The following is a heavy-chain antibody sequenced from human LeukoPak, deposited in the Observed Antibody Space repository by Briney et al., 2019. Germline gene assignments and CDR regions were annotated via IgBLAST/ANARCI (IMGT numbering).Heavy chain of an antibody. CDR2: IYHSGST. Sequence: SETLSLTCAVSGYSISSGYYWGWIRQPPGKGLEWIGSIYHSGSTYYNPSLKSRVTISVDTSKNQFSLRLSSVTAADTAVYYCARNPHWMVRGVITWGQGTLVTVSS. V-gene: IGHV4-38-2*01. CDR1: GYSISSGYY. J-gene: IGHJ5*02. D-gene: IGHD3-10*01. CDR3: ARNPHWMVRGVIT.